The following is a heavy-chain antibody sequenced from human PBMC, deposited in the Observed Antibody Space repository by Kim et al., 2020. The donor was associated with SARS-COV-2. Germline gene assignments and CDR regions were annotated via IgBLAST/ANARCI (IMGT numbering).Heavy chain of an antibody. D-gene: IGHD6-13*01. Sequence: SETLSLTCTVSSDSISSYYCSWIRQLPGKGLEGIGYIYYSGTTNYNPSLNSRVTISWDTSKNQFSLELTSVTDADTAVYYCARSEGRGSWHQFDYWGQGILVTVSS. CDR2: IYYSGTT. CDR3: ARSEGRGSWHQFDY. CDR1: SDSISSYY. V-gene: IGHV4-59*01. J-gene: IGHJ4*02.